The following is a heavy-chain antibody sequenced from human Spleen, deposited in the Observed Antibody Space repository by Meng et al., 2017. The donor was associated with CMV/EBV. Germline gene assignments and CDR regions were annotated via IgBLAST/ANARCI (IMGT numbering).Heavy chain of an antibody. J-gene: IGHJ5*02. CDR3: ARDGYGGNSGGLWFDP. CDR2: IYYSGVT. Sequence: SISSGQYYWNWIRQPPGKGLEWIENIYYSGVTYYNPSLKSRLTISVDTSKNQFSLNLNSVTAADTAVYYCARDGYGGNSGGLWFDPWGQGTLVTVSS. V-gene: IGHV4-30-4*08. CDR1: SISSGQYY. D-gene: IGHD4-23*01.